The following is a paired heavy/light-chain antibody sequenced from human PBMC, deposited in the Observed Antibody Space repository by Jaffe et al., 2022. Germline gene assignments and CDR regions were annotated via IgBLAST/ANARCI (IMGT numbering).Heavy chain of an antibody. CDR3: ARDREQIPVYCSGGSCYGDAFDI. J-gene: IGHJ3*02. CDR1: GGTFSSYA. CDR2: IIPIFGTA. V-gene: IGHV1-69*01. Sequence: QVQLVQSGAEVKKPGSSVKVSCKASGGTFSSYAISWVRQAPGQGLEWMGGIIPIFGTANYAQKFQGRVTITADESTSTAYMELSSLRSEDTAVYYCARDREQIPVYCSGGSCYGDAFDIWGQGTMVTVSS. D-gene: IGHD2-15*01.
Light chain of an antibody. J-gene: IGKJ1*01. V-gene: IGKV1-13*02. CDR2: DAS. CDR1: QGISSA. Sequence: AIQLTQSPSSLSASVGDRVTITCRASQGISSALAWYQQKPGKAPKLLIYDASSLESGVPSRFSGSGSGTDFTLTISSLQPEDFATYYCQQFNSYEWTFGQGTKVEIK. CDR3: QQFNSYEWT.